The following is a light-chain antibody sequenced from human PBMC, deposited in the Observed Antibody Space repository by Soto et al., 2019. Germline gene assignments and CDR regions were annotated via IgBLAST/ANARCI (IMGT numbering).Light chain of an antibody. CDR3: QQYNNWPWT. J-gene: IGKJ1*01. Sequence: EIVMTQSPATLSVSPGERATLSCRASQSVSSNLAWYQQKPGQAPRLLIYGASTRATGFPARFSGSGSGTEFTLTISSLQSEDCALYYCQQYNNWPWTFGQGTTVQIK. CDR1: QSVSSN. CDR2: GAS. V-gene: IGKV3-15*01.